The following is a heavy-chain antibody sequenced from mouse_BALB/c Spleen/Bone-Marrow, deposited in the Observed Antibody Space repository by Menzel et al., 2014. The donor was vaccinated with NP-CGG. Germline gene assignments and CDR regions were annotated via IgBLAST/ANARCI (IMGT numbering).Heavy chain of an antibody. CDR2: ISGGSSPI. CDR3: TRGGNWEDFDY. J-gene: IGHJ2*01. V-gene: IGHV5-17*02. Sequence: EVKVEESGGGLVQPGGSRKLSCAASGFTFSSFGMHWVRQAPEKGLEWVAYISGGSSPIFYADTVKGRFTISRDNPKNTLFLQMTSLRSEDTAMYYCTRGGNWEDFDYWGQGTTLTVSS. D-gene: IGHD4-1*01. CDR1: GFTFSSFG.